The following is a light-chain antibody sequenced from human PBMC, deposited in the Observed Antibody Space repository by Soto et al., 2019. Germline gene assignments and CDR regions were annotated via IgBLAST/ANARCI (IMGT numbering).Light chain of an antibody. CDR1: SSDVGGYNS. Sequence: QSALTQPASVSGSPGQSITISCTGTSSDVGGYNSVSWYQQHPGKAPKLMIYGVSNRPSGISNRFSGSKSGNTASLTISGLQTEDEADYYCSSFISSTTLALRVFGTGTKLTVL. J-gene: IGLJ1*01. V-gene: IGLV2-14*03. CDR2: GVS. CDR3: SSFISSTTLALRV.